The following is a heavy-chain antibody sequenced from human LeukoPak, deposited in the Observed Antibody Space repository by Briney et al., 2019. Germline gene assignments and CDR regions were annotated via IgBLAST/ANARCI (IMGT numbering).Heavy chain of an antibody. V-gene: IGHV3-7*03. CDR3: AKVLDYRITMVPGFDY. Sequence: GGSLRLSCAASGFTFSSYWMSWVRQAPGKGLEWVANIKQDGSEKYYVDSVKGRFTISRDNAKNSLYLQMNSLRAEDTALYYCAKVLDYRITMVPGFDYWGQGTLVTVSS. CDR2: IKQDGSEK. J-gene: IGHJ4*02. CDR1: GFTFSSYW. D-gene: IGHD3-10*01.